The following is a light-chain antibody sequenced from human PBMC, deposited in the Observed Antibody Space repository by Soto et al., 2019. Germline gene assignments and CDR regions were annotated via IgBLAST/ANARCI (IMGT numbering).Light chain of an antibody. V-gene: IGLV2-23*01. CDR1: SSDVGSYNI. J-gene: IGLJ3*02. CDR2: VGS. Sequence: QSVLTQPASVSGSLGQSITISCTGTSSDVGSYNIVSWYQQHPGKVPKLIIYVGSSRPSGVSNRFSGSKSGNTAALTISGLQAEDEADYYCCSYAGSSNWVFGGGTKVTVL. CDR3: CSYAGSSNWV.